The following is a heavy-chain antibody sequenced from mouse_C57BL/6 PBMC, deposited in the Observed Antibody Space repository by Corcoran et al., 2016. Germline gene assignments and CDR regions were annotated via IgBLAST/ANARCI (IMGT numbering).Heavy chain of an antibody. V-gene: IGHV1-66*01. J-gene: IGHJ2*01. CDR3: AREGYYGSSFDY. CDR2: IYTGSGNT. CDR1: GYSFTSYY. D-gene: IGHD1-1*01. Sequence: QVQVQQSGPEMVKPGASVKISGKASGYSFTSYYIHWVKQRPGEGLEWIGWIYTGSGNTKYNEKFKGKATLSADTSSSTAYMQLSSLTSEDSAVYYCAREGYYGSSFDYWGQGTTLTVSS.